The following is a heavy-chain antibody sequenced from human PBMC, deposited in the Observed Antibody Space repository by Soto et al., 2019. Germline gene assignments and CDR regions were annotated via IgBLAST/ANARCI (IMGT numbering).Heavy chain of an antibody. D-gene: IGHD3-3*01. CDR3: ARWSTLDAFDI. V-gene: IGHV1-2*04. CDR2: INPNSGGT. Sequence: ASVKVSCKASGYTFTGYYMHWVRQAPGQGLEWMGWINPNSGGTNYAQKFQGWVTMTRDTSISTAYMELSRLRSDDTAVYYCARWSTLDAFDIWGQRTMVTVSS. CDR1: GYTFTGYY. J-gene: IGHJ3*02.